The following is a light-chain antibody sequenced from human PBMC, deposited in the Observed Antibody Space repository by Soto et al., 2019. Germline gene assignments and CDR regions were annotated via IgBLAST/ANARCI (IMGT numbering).Light chain of an antibody. CDR1: SSDVGGYNY. CDR3: SSYARSHVV. CDR2: EVT. V-gene: IGLV2-8*01. J-gene: IGLJ2*01. Sequence: QLVLTQPPSASGSPGQSVTISCTGTSSDVGGYNYVSWYQQHPGKAPKLMIYEVTKRPSGVPDRFSGSKSGNTASLTVSGLQAEDEANYYCSSYARSHVVFGGGTKVTVL.